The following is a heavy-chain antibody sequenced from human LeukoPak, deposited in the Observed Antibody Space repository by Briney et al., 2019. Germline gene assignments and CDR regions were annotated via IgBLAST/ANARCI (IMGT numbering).Heavy chain of an antibody. D-gene: IGHD6-13*01. V-gene: IGHV4-59*01. Sequence: PSETLSLTCTVSGGSISSYYWSWIRQPPGKRLEWVGYIYYSGSTNYNPSLKSRVTISVDTSKNQFSLKLSSVTAADTAVYYCAREGQQPDRHWGGFDIWGQGTMVTVSS. CDR1: GGSISSYY. CDR3: AREGQQPDRHWGGFDI. J-gene: IGHJ3*02. CDR2: IYYSGST.